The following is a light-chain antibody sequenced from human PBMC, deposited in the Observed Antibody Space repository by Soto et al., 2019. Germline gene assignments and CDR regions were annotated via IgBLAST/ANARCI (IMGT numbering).Light chain of an antibody. CDR1: SSDVGGYNY. Sequence: QSALTQPPSASGSPGQSVTISCTGSSSDVGGYNYVSWYQQHPGKAPKLMIYEASKRPSGVPDRLSGSKSGNTASLTVSGLQAEDEADYYCSSYGGSNTVVFGGETKLTVL. J-gene: IGLJ2*01. CDR2: EAS. CDR3: SSYGGSNTVV. V-gene: IGLV2-8*01.